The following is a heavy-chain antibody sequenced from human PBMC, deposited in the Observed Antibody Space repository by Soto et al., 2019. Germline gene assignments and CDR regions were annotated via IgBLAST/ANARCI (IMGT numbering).Heavy chain of an antibody. CDR2: ISGSGGST. Sequence: EVQLLESGGGLVQPGGSLRLSCAASGFTFSSYAMSWLRQAPGKGLEWVSAISGSGGSTYYADSVKGRFTISRDNSKTSLDLQMNSLRAEDTAVYYCAKDWGSSGWYRYWGQGTPVTVSS. V-gene: IGHV3-23*01. CDR1: GFTFSSYA. D-gene: IGHD6-19*01. CDR3: AKDWGSSGWYRY. J-gene: IGHJ4*02.